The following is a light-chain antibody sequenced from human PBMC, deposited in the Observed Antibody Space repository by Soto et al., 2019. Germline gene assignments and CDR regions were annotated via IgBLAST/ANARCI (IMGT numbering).Light chain of an antibody. CDR3: MQSIHWPWT. Sequence: DVVLTQSPLSLPVTLGQPASISCKSSKSLLHRDGNTDLNWFQQRPGQSPRRLIYKVSNRDSGVPDRFSGSGSGTDFTLHISRVEAEDVGVYYCMQSIHWPWTFGQGTKMDIK. CDR1: KSLLHRDGNTD. J-gene: IGKJ1*01. V-gene: IGKV2-30*02. CDR2: KVS.